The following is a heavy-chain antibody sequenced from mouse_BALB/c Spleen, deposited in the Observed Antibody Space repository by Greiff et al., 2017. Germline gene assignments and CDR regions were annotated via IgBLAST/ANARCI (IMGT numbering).Heavy chain of an antibody. V-gene: IGHV3-2*02. CDR3: ARGTTVRFAY. D-gene: IGHD1-1*01. CDR1: GYSITSDYA. J-gene: IGHJ3*01. Sequence: EVKLQESGPGLVKPSQSLSLTCTVTGYSITSDYAWNWIRQFPGNKLEWMGYISYSGSTSYNPSLKSRISITRDTSKNQFFLQLNSVTTEDTATYYCARGTTVRFAYWGQGTLVTVSA. CDR2: ISYSGST.